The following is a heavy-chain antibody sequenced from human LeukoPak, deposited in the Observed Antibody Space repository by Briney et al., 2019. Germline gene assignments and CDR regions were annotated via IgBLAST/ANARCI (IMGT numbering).Heavy chain of an antibody. J-gene: IGHJ4*02. CDR2: INPNSGGT. CDR3: ARGFSSWYLSPYYLEY. CDR1: GYTFTGYY. D-gene: IGHD6-13*01. V-gene: IGHV1-2*02. Sequence: ASVKVSCKASGYTFTGYYMHWVRQVPGQALEWMGWINPNSGGTNYAQKFQGRVTMTRDTSITTAYMELSRLRSDDTAVYYCARGFSSWYLSPYYLEYCGQGTLVIVSS.